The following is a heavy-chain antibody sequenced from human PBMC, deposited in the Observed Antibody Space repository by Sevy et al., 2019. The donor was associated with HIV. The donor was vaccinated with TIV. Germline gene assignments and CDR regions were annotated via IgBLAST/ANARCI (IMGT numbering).Heavy chain of an antibody. D-gene: IGHD3-22*01. CDR2: MNPNTGNT. CDR1: GYTFTSYD. V-gene: IGHV1-8*02. J-gene: IGHJ5*02. Sequence: ASVKVSCKASGYTFTSYDINWVRQATGQGLEWMGWMNPNTGNTGYAKKFQGRVTMTRDTSTSTAYMELRGLRSGDTAIYHSTRVRALNYYDTSVSMEYNWFDPWGQGTLVTVSS. CDR3: TRVRALNYYDTSVSMEYNWFDP.